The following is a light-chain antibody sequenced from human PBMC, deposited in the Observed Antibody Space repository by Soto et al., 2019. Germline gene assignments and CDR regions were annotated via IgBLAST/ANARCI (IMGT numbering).Light chain of an antibody. Sequence: DIQMTQSPSSLSASVGDRVTITCRASQGIGNYLAWYQQKPGKVPKLLIYAASTLQSGVPSRFSGSGSGTDFTLTISSLQPEDAATYYCQKYNSAPRAFSQGTKVEIK. CDR1: QGIGNY. CDR2: AAS. CDR3: QKYNSAPRA. J-gene: IGKJ1*01. V-gene: IGKV1-27*01.